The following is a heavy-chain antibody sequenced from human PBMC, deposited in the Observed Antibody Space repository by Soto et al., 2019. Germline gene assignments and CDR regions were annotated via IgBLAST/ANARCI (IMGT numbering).Heavy chain of an antibody. CDR2: LFYSGST. CDR3: ARANWNYGPFDP. J-gene: IGHJ5*02. V-gene: IGHV4-59*01. CDR1: GGSISSYY. D-gene: IGHD1-7*01. Sequence: QVPLQESGPGLVKPSETLYLTCTVSGGSISSYYWSWIRQPPGKGLEWIGYLFYSGSTNYNPSLKSRVTISLDTSKNQFSLMLNSVTAADTAVYYCARANWNYGPFDPVGQGTLVTVSS.